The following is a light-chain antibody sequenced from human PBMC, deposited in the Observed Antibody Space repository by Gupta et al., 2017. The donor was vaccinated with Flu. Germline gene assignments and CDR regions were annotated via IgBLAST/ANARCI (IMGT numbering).Light chain of an antibody. CDR3: AAWDDSLLRV. V-gene: IGLV1-44*01. J-gene: IGLJ3*02. Sequence: QSVLTHPPSASGTPGQRVTISCSGSSSNIGSHTVSWYQQLPGTAPKLLIYKNNQRPSGVPDRFSGSKSGTSASLAISGLQSEDEADYYCAAWDDSLLRVFGGGTKVTVL. CDR1: SSNIGSHT. CDR2: KNN.